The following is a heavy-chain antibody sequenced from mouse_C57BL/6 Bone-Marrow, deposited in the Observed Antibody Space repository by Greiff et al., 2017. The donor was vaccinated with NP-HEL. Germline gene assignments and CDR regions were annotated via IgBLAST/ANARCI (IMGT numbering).Heavy chain of an antibody. J-gene: IGHJ2*01. V-gene: IGHV5-4*01. CDR3: ARDPVDY. CDR1: GFTFSSYA. Sequence: DVHLVESGGGLVKPGGSLKLSCAASGFTFSSYAMSWVRQTPEKRLEWVATISDGGSYTYYPDNVKGRFTISRDNAKNNLYLQMSHLKSEDTAMYYCARDPVDYWGQGTTLTVSS. CDR2: ISDGGSYT.